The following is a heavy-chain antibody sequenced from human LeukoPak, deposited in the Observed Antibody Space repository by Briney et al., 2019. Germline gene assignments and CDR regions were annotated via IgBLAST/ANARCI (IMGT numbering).Heavy chain of an antibody. V-gene: IGHV3-21*01. D-gene: IGHD2-21*02. CDR1: GFTFSSYS. CDR2: ISSSSSYI. J-gene: IGHJ4*02. CDR3: ARTPTPYCGGDCYDFDY. Sequence: GGSLRLSCAASGFTFSSYSMNWVRQAPGKGLEWVSSISSSSSYIYYADSVKGRFTISRDNAKNSLYLQTNSLRAEDTAVYYCARTPTPYCGGDCYDFDYWGQGTLVTVSS.